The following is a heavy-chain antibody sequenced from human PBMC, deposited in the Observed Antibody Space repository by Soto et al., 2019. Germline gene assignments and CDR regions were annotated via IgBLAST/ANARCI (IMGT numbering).Heavy chain of an antibody. Sequence: ASVNVSCEDSGYSITSYGSGWGHPVPGQGPEWMGWISPYNGRTNYAQSVKGRVVMTTDISTNTVYLELRSLRSDDSAIYYCGRCRTDSYAMDVWGQGTTVTVSS. CDR2: ISPYNGRT. J-gene: IGHJ6*02. CDR3: GRCRTDSYAMDV. CDR1: GYSITSYG. D-gene: IGHD5-18*01. V-gene: IGHV1-18*01.